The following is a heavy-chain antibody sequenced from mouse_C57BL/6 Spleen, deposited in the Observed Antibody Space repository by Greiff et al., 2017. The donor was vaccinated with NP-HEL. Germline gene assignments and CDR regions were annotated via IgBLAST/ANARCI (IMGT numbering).Heavy chain of an antibody. CDR3: VRQLGYWYFDV. D-gene: IGHD4-1*01. CDR2: IRSKSNNYAT. J-gene: IGHJ1*03. CDR1: GFSFNTYA. V-gene: IGHV10-1*01. Sequence: EVQLVESGGGLVQPKGSLKLSCAASGFSFNTYAMNWVRQAPGKGLEWVARIRSKSNNYATYYADSVKDRFTISRDDSESMLYLQMNNLKTEDTAMYYCVRQLGYWYFDVWGTGTTVTVSS.